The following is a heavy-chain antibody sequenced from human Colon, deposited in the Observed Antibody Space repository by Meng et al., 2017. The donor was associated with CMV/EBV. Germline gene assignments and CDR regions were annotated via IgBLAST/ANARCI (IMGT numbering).Heavy chain of an antibody. V-gene: IGHV3-48*04. Sequence: GESLKISCAASGFTFSHYSMNWVRQAPGKGLEWISYISSSTYTTYYLDSVKGRFTISRDNAKNSLYLQMNSLGAEDTAVYYCARASMPDTGMGLDNWGQGTQVTVSS. CDR3: ARASMPDTGMGLDN. J-gene: IGHJ4*02. CDR2: ISSSTYTT. CDR1: GFTFSHYS. D-gene: IGHD2/OR15-2a*01.